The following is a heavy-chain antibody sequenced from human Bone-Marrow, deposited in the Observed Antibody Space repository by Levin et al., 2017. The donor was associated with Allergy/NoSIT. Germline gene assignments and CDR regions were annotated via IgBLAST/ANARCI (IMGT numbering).Heavy chain of an antibody. V-gene: IGHV3-30*03. CDR3: AARVFDF. Sequence: GGSLRLSCAVSGLNFNSYGMNWVRQARGKGLEWVALISSAGSDGYYADSVRGRFTISRDNSKSTLYLQMNSLRPDDTAVYYCAARVFDFWGQGTLVTVSS. CDR1: GLNFNSYG. J-gene: IGHJ4*02. CDR2: ISSAGSDG.